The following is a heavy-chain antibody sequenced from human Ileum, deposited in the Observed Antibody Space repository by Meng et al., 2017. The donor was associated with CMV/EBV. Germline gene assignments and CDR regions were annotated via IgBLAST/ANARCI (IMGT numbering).Heavy chain of an antibody. D-gene: IGHD5-18*01. CDR1: GYTFNRYY. CDR3: AKGGHVDTNYYYYDMDV. Sequence: ASVKVSCKASGYTFNRYYMHWVRQAPGQGLEWMGIINPYGGSKSYAQKFQGRVTMTRDTSTSTVYMELSGLRSEDTAVYYCAKGGHVDTNYYYYDMDVWGQGTTVTVSS. CDR2: INPYGGSK. J-gene: IGHJ6*02. V-gene: IGHV1-46*02.